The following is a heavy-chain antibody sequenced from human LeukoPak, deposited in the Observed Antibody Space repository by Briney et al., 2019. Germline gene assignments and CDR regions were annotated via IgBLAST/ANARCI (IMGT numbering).Heavy chain of an antibody. J-gene: IGHJ4*02. Sequence: PSETLSLTCAVYGGSFSGYYWSWIRQPPGKGLEWIGSIYYSGSTYYNPSLKSRVTISVDTSKNQFSLKLSSVTAADTAVYYCARSYDYVWGSYRGTFDYWGQGTLVTVSS. CDR1: GGSFSGYY. V-gene: IGHV4-34*01. CDR3: ARSYDYVWGSYRGTFDY. CDR2: IYYSGST. D-gene: IGHD3-16*02.